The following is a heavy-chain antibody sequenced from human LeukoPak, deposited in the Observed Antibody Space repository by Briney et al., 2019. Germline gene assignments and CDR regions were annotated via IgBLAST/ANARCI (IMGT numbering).Heavy chain of an antibody. V-gene: IGHV4-39*07. CDR1: GGSISSSTYY. CDR3: ARDRQASWDLTGYHDS. Sequence: MASETLSLTCSVFGGSISSSTYYWGWIRQPPGKGLEWIGNIYYSGSTYSNPSLKSRVTISVHTSKNQFSLKLTSVTAADTAVYYCARDRQASWDLTGYHDSWGQGTLVTVSS. D-gene: IGHD3-9*01. CDR2: IYYSGST. J-gene: IGHJ4*02.